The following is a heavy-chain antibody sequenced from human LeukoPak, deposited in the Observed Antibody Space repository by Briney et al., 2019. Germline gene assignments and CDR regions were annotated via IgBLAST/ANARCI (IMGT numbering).Heavy chain of an antibody. V-gene: IGHV3-23*01. CDR3: AKTPRYCSGGSCYGGYFDY. J-gene: IGHJ4*02. D-gene: IGHD2-15*01. Sequence: GGSLRLSCAPSGFCFSSYAMSWVRQALRMELQWVSAISGSGGSTYYADSVKCRFTISRDNSKNTLYLQMNSLRAEDTAVYYCAKTPRYCSGGSCYGGYFDYWGQGTLVTVSS. CDR1: GFCFSSYA. CDR2: ISGSGGST.